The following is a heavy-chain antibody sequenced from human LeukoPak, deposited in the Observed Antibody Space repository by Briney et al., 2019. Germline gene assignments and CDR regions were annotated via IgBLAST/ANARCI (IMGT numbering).Heavy chain of an antibody. CDR1: GYTFTGYY. V-gene: IGHV1-18*04. J-gene: IGHJ5*02. Sequence: ASVKVSCKASGYTFTGYYMHWVRQAPGQGLEWMGWISAYNGNTNYAQKLQGRVTMTTDTSTSTAYMELRSLRSDDTAVYYCARGHCSSTSCYSLEWFDPWGQGTLVTVSS. CDR2: ISAYNGNT. CDR3: ARGHCSSTSCYSLEWFDP. D-gene: IGHD2-2*02.